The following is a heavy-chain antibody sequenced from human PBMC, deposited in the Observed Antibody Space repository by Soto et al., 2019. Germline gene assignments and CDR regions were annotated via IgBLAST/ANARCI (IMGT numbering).Heavy chain of an antibody. CDR2: IFHSGTT. CDR3: ARTDTVGYYPY. J-gene: IGHJ4*02. D-gene: IGHD2-15*01. CDR1: GDSMISFYD. Sequence: LSLPCXVSGDSMISFYDLSFIRQSPEKGMEWVASIFHSGTTYYNPSLASRVTISVDTSRKKFSLKLISVTAADSAVYYCARTDTVGYYPYFGQGTLVTVSS. V-gene: IGHV4-38-2*01.